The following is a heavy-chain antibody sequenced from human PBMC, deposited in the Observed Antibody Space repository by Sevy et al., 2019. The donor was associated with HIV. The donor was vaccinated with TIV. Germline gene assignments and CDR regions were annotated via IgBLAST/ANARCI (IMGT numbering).Heavy chain of an antibody. Sequence: ETLSLTCTVSGGSISGSTNYWGWIRQSPGKGLEWIGSLYYGGSTYLNPSLKSRVTTSVDTSKNQFSLKLNSVTAADTAVYYCVRHLTNYLYWYFDLWGRGALVTVSS. J-gene: IGHJ2*01. CDR2: LYYGGST. CDR3: VRHLTNYLYWYFDL. D-gene: IGHD2-8*01. V-gene: IGHV4-39*01. CDR1: GGSISGSTNY.